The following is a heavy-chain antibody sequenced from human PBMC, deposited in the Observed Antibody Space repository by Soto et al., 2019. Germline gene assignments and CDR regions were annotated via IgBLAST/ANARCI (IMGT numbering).Heavy chain of an antibody. J-gene: IGHJ5*02. CDR3: ARLGRGGIGFDP. V-gene: IGHV4-31*03. CDR1: GGSISSGGYY. CDR2: IYYSGST. Sequence: KPSETLSLTCTVSGGSISSGGYYWSWIRQHPGKGLEWIGYIYYSGSTYYNPSLKSRVTISVDTSKNQFSLKLSSVTAADTAVYYCARLGRGGIGFDPWGQGTLVTVSS. D-gene: IGHD3-16*01.